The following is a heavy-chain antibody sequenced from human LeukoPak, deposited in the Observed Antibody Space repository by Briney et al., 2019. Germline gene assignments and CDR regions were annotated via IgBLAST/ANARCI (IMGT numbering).Heavy chain of an antibody. D-gene: IGHD2-2*01. CDR2: IWPDGSKT. CDR1: GFTFSRYA. Sequence: GGSLRLSCAASGFTFSRYAMHWVRQAPGKGLEWVAFIWPDGSKTYYADSVRGRFTISRDNSKNTLHLDMNPVRAEDTALYYCAKICSSWEPDFDYWGQGTPVTVS. V-gene: IGHV3-30*02. J-gene: IGHJ4*02. CDR3: AKICSSWEPDFDY.